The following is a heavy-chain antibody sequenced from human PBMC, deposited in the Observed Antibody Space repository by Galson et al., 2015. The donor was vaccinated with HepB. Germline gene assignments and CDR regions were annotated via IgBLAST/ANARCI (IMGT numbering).Heavy chain of an antibody. D-gene: IGHD3-3*01. CDR1: GDTLSSYA. CDR3: AREGGFWSGYRTHLGY. J-gene: IGHJ4*02. CDR2: IIAIFGTA. Sequence: SVKVSCKASGDTLSSYAISWVRQAPGQGLEWMGGIIAIFGTATYAQKFQGRVTITADESTSTAYMELNSLRAEDTAVYYCAREGGFWSGYRTHLGYWGQGTLVTVSS. V-gene: IGHV1-69*13.